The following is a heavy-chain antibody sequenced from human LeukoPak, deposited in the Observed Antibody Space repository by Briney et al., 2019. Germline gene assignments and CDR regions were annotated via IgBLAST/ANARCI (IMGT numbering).Heavy chain of an antibody. CDR1: RYCIVSGYY. V-gene: IGHV4-38-2*01. J-gene: IGHJ5*02. Sequence: PPQTPSPHRAFTRYCIVSGYYWGWIRHPPGKGMEWIGSIYHSGSTYYNPSLKSRVTISVDTSKNQFSLKLSSVTAADTAVYYCARVAVCSGGSCYSGWFDPWGQGTLVTVSS. CDR2: IYHSGST. CDR3: ARVAVCSGGSCYSGWFDP. D-gene: IGHD2-15*01.